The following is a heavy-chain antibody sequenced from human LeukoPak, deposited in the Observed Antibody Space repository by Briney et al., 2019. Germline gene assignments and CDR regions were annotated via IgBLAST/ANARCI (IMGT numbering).Heavy chain of an antibody. Sequence: PGGSLRLSCAASGFTFSSYSMNWVRQAPGKGLEWVSYISGGSSTIYYADSVKGRFTISRDNAKNSLYLQMNSLSVEDTAVYYCARDSSGWYHWFDPWGQGTLVIVSS. J-gene: IGHJ5*02. CDR2: ISGGSSTI. CDR3: ARDSSGWYHWFDP. V-gene: IGHV3-48*01. CDR1: GFTFSSYS. D-gene: IGHD6-19*01.